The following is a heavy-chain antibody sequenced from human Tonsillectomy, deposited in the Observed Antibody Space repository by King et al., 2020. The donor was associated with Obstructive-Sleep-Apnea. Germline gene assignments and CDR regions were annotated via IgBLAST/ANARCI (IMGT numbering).Heavy chain of an antibody. D-gene: IGHD3-10*01. CDR3: ARDRRYYYGSGTADY. Sequence: QLVQSGAEVKKPGASVKVSCKASGYTFTSYGISWVRQAPGQGLECRGGISAYNGITNYAQNLQCRVTMTTDTSTRQAYMELRSLRSDDTAVYYCARDRRYYYGSGTADYWGQGTLVTVSS. CDR1: GYTFTSYG. J-gene: IGHJ4*02. CDR2: ISAYNGIT. V-gene: IGHV1-18*01.